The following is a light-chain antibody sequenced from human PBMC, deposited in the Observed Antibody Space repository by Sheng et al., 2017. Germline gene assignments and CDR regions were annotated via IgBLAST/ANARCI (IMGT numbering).Light chain of an antibody. CDR2: DAS. CDR1: QSLNNA. CDR3: QQRNNGLYA. J-gene: IGKJ2*01. Sequence: IQMTQSPSTLSASVGDRVIITCRASQSLNNALAWYQVKPGKAPKFLIYDASTLQRGVPSRFSGSGSGTEFTLTISSLQPDDFAVYFCQQRNNGLYAFGQGTKLEI. V-gene: IGKV1-5*01.